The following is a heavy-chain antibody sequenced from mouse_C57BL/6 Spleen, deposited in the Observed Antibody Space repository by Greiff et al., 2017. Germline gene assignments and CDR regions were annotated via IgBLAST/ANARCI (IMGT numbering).Heavy chain of an antibody. Sequence: EVMLVESGGGLVQPGGSLKLSCAASGFTFSDYGMAWVRQAPRKGPEGVAFISNLAYSIYYADTVTGRFTISRENAKNTLYLEMSSLRSEDTAMYYCARNYGSDYAMDYWGQGTSVTVSS. CDR3: ARNYGSDYAMDY. CDR2: ISNLAYSI. J-gene: IGHJ4*01. D-gene: IGHD1-1*01. CDR1: GFTFSDYG. V-gene: IGHV5-15*01.